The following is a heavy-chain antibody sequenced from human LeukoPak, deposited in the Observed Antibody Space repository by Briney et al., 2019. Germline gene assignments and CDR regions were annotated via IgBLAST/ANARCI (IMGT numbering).Heavy chain of an antibody. CDR3: ARDRSPEGYYDSSHWDYYHGMDV. J-gene: IGHJ6*02. D-gene: IGHD3-22*01. V-gene: IGHV4-31*03. CDR2: IYYSGST. Sequence: PSETLSLTCTVSGGSISSGGYYWSWIRQHPGKGLEWIGYIYYSGSTYYNPSLKSRVTISVDTSKNQFSLNLSSVTAADTAMYYCARDRSPEGYYDSSHWDYYHGMDVWGQGTTVTVSS. CDR1: GGSISSGGYY.